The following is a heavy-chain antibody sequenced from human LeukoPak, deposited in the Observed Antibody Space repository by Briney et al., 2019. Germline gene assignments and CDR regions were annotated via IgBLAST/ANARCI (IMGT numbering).Heavy chain of an antibody. Sequence: PEASVKVSCKASGYTFTSYGISWVRQAPGQGLEWMGWISGYNSNTNYAQEKLQGRVTMTTDTSTSTAYMELRSLRSGDTAVYYCARDLKRGYSSGRYSWGTGSSNDYWGQGTLVTVSS. J-gene: IGHJ4*02. CDR1: GYTFTSYG. CDR3: ARDLKRGYSSGRYSWGTGSSNDY. D-gene: IGHD6-19*01. CDR2: ISGYNSNT. V-gene: IGHV1-18*01.